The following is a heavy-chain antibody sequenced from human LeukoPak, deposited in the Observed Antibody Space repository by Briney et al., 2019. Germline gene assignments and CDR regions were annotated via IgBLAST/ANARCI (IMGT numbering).Heavy chain of an antibody. J-gene: IGHJ1*01. CDR2: INPNSGVT. Sequence: ASVKVSCKASGYTFTSYDINWVRQATGQGLEWMGWINPNSGVTNYAQKFQGRVTMTRDTSISTAYMELSSLRSEDTAVYYCARDMRSSGWDSWGQGTLVTVSS. D-gene: IGHD6-19*01. V-gene: IGHV1-2*02. CDR3: ARDMRSSGWDS. CDR1: GYTFTSYD.